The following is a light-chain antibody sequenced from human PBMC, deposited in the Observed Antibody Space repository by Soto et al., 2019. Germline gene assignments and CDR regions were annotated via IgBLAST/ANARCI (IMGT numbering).Light chain of an antibody. CDR3: QQFNNWPRT. J-gene: IGKJ1*01. CDR2: DAS. CDR1: QSVSSK. Sequence: EIAMTQSPATLSVSPGERATLSCRASQSVSSKLGWCQQQPGQAPRLLIYDASTRATGIPARFSGSGFGTEFTLTISSLQSEDFAVYYCQQFNNWPRTFGQGTKVEIK. V-gene: IGKV3-15*01.